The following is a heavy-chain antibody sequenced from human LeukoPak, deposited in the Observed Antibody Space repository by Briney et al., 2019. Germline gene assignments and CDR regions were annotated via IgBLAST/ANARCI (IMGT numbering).Heavy chain of an antibody. CDR1: RDSVSSNSAA. J-gene: IGHJ5*02. D-gene: IGHD1-1*01. Sequence: SQTLSLTCAISRDSVSSNSAAWNWIRQSPSRGLEWLGRTYYRSKWHNDYAVSVKSRITINPDTSKNQFSLQLNSVTPEDTAVYYCARAVQLEGWFDPWGQGTLVTVSS. CDR3: ARAVQLEGWFDP. CDR2: TYYRSKWHN. V-gene: IGHV6-1*01.